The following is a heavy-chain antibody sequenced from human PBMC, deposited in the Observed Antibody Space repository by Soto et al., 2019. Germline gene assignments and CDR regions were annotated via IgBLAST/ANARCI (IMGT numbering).Heavy chain of an antibody. V-gene: IGHV1-18*01. D-gene: IGHD2-2*01. CDR3: ARVVPGAEAWFGP. J-gene: IGHJ5*02. Sequence: GASVKVSCKTSGYTFSNYGITWVRQAPGQPLEWLGWISLYSDGTNYAQKFQGRVSMATDTSTTTAYMELRSLRSDDTAVYYCARVVPGAEAWFGPWGQGTLVTVSS. CDR2: ISLYSDGT. CDR1: GYTFSNYG.